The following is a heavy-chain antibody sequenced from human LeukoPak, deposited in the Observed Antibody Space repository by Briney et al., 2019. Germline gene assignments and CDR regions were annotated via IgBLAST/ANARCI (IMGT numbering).Heavy chain of an antibody. CDR3: ARHPATTNNAFDI. Sequence: PSETLSLTCAVYGGSFSGYYWSWIRQPPGKGLEWIGSIYYSGSTYYNPSLKSRVTISVDTSKNQFSLKLSSVTAADTAVYYCARHPATTNNAFDIWGQGTMVTVSS. J-gene: IGHJ3*02. CDR2: IYYSGST. D-gene: IGHD1-14*01. CDR1: GGSFSGYY. V-gene: IGHV4-34*01.